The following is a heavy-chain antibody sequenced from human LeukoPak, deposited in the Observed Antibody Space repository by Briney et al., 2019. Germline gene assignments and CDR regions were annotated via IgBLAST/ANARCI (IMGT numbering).Heavy chain of an antibody. J-gene: IGHJ4*02. V-gene: IGHV4-34*01. CDR1: GGSFSGYY. CDR2: INHSGST. D-gene: IGHD3-16*02. Sequence: PSETLSLTCAVYGGSFSGYYWSWIRQPPGKGLEWIGEINHSGSTNYNPSLKSRVTISVETSKNQFSLKLSSVTAADTAVYYCARGGDMITFGGVIVSDYFDYWGQGTLVTVSS. CDR3: ARGGDMITFGGVIVSDYFDY.